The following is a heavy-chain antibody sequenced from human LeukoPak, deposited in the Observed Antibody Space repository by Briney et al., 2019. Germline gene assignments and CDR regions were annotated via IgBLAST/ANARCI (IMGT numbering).Heavy chain of an antibody. D-gene: IGHD3-10*01. V-gene: IGHV4-34*01. CDR2: INHSGST. J-gene: IGHJ6*03. CDR3: ARHAWKPVPYYYGSGSYYGRGTYCYMDV. Sequence: SETLSLTCAVYGGSFSGYYWSWIRQPPGKGLEWIGEINHSGSTNYNPSLKSRVTISVDTSKNQFSLKLSSVTAADTAVYYCARHAWKPVPYYYGSGSYYGRGTYCYMDVWGKGTTVTISS. CDR1: GGSFSGYY.